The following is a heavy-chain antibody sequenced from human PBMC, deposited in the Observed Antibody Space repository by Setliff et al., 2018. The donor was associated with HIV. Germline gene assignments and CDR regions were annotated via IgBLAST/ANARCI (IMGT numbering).Heavy chain of an antibody. CDR3: ARGTYYYDNRDYFPENFYYMDV. CDR2: VNRTGYT. J-gene: IGHJ6*03. V-gene: IGHV4-34*01. D-gene: IGHD3-22*01. CDR1: GGSFRGHY. Sequence: LSLTCAVYGGSFRGHYWTWIRQTPGKGPEWIGEVNRTGYTNYNPSLKSRVNISIDTSKNQFSLRLTSVTVADTGLFYCARGTYYYDNRDYFPENFYYMDVWGKGTTVTVSS.